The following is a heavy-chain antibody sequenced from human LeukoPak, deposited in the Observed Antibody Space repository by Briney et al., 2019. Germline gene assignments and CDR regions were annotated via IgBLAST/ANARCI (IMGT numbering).Heavy chain of an antibody. CDR3: AREGGDGYNMGFDY. CDR2: IYSSGSNI. CDR1: GFTFSSYE. V-gene: IGHV3-48*03. J-gene: IGHJ4*02. Sequence: GGSLRLSCAASGFTFSSYEMNWVRQAPGKGLEWVSYIYSSGSNIYYADSVKGRFTISRDNAKNSLYLQMNSLRAEDTAVYYCAREGGDGYNMGFDYWGQGTLVTVSS. D-gene: IGHD5-24*01.